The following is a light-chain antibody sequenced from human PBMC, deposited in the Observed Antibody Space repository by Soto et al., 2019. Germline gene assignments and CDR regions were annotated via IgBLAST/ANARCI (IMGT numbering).Light chain of an antibody. Sequence: DIQMTQPPSSLSASVGDRVTITCQTSQDISNYLNWYQQKPGKAPKLLIYDASNLETGVPSRFSGSGSGTDFTFSISSLRLEDIATYYCQEYDNLPYTFGQGTKVEIK. CDR3: QEYDNLPYT. CDR1: QDISNY. CDR2: DAS. V-gene: IGKV1-33*01. J-gene: IGKJ2*01.